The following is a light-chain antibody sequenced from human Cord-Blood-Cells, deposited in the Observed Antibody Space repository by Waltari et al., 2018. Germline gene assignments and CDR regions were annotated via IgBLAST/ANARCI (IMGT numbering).Light chain of an antibody. CDR1: NIGSKS. CDR2: YDS. J-gene: IGLJ7*01. CDR3: QVWDSSSDHAV. V-gene: IGLV3-21*04. Sequence: SYVLTQPPSVSVAPGKTARITRGGNNIGSKSVHWYQQKPGQAPVLVIYYDSDRPSGIPERFSGSNSGNTATLTISRVEAGDEADYYCQVWDSSSDHAVFGGGTQLTVL.